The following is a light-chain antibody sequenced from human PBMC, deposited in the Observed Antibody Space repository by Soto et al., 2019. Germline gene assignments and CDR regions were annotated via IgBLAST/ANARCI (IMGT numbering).Light chain of an antibody. V-gene: IGLV1-47*01. CDR3: AAWDDSMSGVV. CDR2: RNN. Sequence: QSVLTQPPSASGTPGQRVTISCSGSSSNIGSNYVFWYQHLPGTAPKLLIYRNNQRPSGVPDRFSGSKSGTSASLAISGLRSEEETDDYCAAWDDSMSGVVFGGGTKVTVL. J-gene: IGLJ2*01. CDR1: SSNIGSNY.